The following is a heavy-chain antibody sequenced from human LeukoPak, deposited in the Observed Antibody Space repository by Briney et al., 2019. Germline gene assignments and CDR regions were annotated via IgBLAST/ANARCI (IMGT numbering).Heavy chain of an antibody. CDR3: ARGGHRQKEF. CDR2: INEDGSNK. Sequence: PGGSLRLSCTASGFSFSNHYVRWIRQAPGKGLEWVANINEDGSNKWHLGSVKGRFTISRDNAKNSLYLQMSSLRAEDTAVYYCARGGHRQKEFWGQGTLVTVSS. CDR1: GFSFSNHY. D-gene: IGHD3-10*01. V-gene: IGHV3-7*01. J-gene: IGHJ4*02.